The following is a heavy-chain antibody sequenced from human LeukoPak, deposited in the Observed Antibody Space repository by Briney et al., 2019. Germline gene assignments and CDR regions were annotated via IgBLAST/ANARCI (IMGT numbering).Heavy chain of an antibody. CDR2: TGYDGSNE. Sequence: GGSLRLSCAASEFTFSNYGMHWVRQVPGKGLEWVAFTGYDGSNEHYADSVKGRFTISRDNSKNTLYLQMNSLRAEDTAVYYCAKDSLVGYCSGGSCYEDYWGQGTLVTVSS. CDR1: EFTFSNYG. CDR3: AKDSLVGYCSGGSCYEDY. J-gene: IGHJ4*02. D-gene: IGHD2-15*01. V-gene: IGHV3-30*02.